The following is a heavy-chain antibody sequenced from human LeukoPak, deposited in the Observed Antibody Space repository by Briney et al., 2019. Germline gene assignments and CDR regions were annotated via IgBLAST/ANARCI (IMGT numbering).Heavy chain of an antibody. CDR3: AKDYGITGTGGAWLDP. CDR1: GFTFSSYG. D-gene: IGHD1-20*01. Sequence: QSGGSLKLSCAASGFTFSSYGMHWVRQAPGKGLEWVAFIRYDGSNKNHADSVKGRFTISRDNSKNMLYLQMNSLRAEDTSVYYCAKDYGITGTGGAWLDPWGQGTLVTVSS. J-gene: IGHJ5*02. CDR2: IRYDGSNK. V-gene: IGHV3-30*02.